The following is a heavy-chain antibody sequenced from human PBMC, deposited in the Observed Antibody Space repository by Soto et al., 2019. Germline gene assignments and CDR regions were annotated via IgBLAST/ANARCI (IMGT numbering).Heavy chain of an antibody. J-gene: IGHJ5*02. CDR1: GGTFSSYA. CDR2: IIPIFGTA. Sequence: ASVKVSCKASGGTFSSYAISWVRQAPGQGLEWMGGIIPIFGTANYAQKFQGRVTITADESTSTAYMELSSLRSEDTAGDYCARASYFDSCGDYPAWSDPWAQRAPFTVS. V-gene: IGHV1-69*13. D-gene: IGHD3-22*01. CDR3: ARASYFDSCGDYPAWSDP.